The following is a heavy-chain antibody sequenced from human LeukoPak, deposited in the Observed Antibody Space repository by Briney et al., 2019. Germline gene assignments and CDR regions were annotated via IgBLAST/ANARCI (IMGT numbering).Heavy chain of an antibody. CDR1: GGSISSYY. CDR2: IFYSGST. CDR3: ARGGWYSEY. J-gene: IGHJ4*02. Sequence: SETLSLTCTVSGGSISSYYWSWIRQPPGKGLEWIGFIFYSGSTNYNPSLKSRVTISVDASKNQFSLRLTSVTAADTAVYYCARGGWYSEYWGQGILDSVSS. D-gene: IGHD6-19*01. V-gene: IGHV4-59*01.